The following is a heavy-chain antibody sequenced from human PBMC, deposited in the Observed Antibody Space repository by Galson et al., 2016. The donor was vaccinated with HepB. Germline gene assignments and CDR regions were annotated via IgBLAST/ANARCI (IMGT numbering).Heavy chain of an antibody. CDR3: ARHHDYYFYMDV. CDR1: GYSFTSNW. Sequence: QSGAEVKKPGESLRISCKGSGYSFTSNWISWVRQMPGKGLEWMGRIDPSDSYTNYSPSFQGHVTISADKSISTAYLQWSSLKASDPAMYYCARHHDYYFYMDVWGTGTTVTVSS. CDR2: IDPSDSYT. V-gene: IGHV5-10-1*01. J-gene: IGHJ6*03.